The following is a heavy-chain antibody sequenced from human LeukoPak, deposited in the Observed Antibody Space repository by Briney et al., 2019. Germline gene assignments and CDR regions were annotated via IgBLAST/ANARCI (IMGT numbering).Heavy chain of an antibody. Sequence: GASVKVSCKASGGTFSSYAISWVRQAPGQGLEWMGRIIPILGIANYAQKFQGRVTITADKSTSTAYMELSSLRSEDTAVYYCARGDPSSGWYSYWGQGTLVTASS. CDR1: GGTFSSYA. J-gene: IGHJ4*02. V-gene: IGHV1-69*04. D-gene: IGHD6-19*01. CDR3: ARGDPSSGWYSY. CDR2: IIPILGIA.